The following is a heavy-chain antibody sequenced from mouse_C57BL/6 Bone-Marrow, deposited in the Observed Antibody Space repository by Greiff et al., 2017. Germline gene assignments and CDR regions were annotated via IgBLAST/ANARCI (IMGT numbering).Heavy chain of an antibody. D-gene: IGHD1-1*01. CDR1: GFTFSDYY. J-gene: IGHJ3*01. Sequence: EVQGVESGGGLVQPGGSLKLSCAASGFTFSDYYMSWVRQTPEKRLEWVAYISNGGGSTYYPDTVKGRFTISRDNAKNTLYLQMSRLKSEDTAMYYCARQRTVVPVAYWGQGTLVTVSA. CDR3: ARQRTVVPVAY. V-gene: IGHV5-12*01. CDR2: ISNGGGST.